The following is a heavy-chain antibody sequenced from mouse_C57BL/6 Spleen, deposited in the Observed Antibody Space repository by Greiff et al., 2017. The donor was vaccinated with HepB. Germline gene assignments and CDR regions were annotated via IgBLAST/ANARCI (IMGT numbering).Heavy chain of an antibody. CDR2: ISSGGSYT. J-gene: IGHJ1*03. CDR1: GFTFSSYG. D-gene: IGHD1-1*01. Sequence: EVQLVESGGDLVKPGGSLKLSCAASGFTFSSYGMSWVRQTPDKRLEWVATISSGGSYTYYPDSVKGRFTLSRENAKNTLYLQMSILKSEDTAMYYCARQHYVSSHWYFDCWGTGTTVTVSS. CDR3: ARQHYVSSHWYFDC. V-gene: IGHV5-6*01.